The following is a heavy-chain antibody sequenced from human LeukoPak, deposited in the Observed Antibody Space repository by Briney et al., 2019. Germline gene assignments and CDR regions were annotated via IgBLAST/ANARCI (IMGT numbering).Heavy chain of an antibody. CDR3: ARDRQWPVPHYFDY. J-gene: IGHJ4*02. V-gene: IGHV3-48*02. Sequence: GGSLRLSCAASGFTFSSYSMNWVRQAPGKGLEWVSYISNSGSAKYYAESVKGRFTISRDNAKNSLFLQMNSLRDEDTAVYYCARDRQWPVPHYFDYWGQGTLVPVSS. CDR2: ISNSGSAK. D-gene: IGHD2-2*01. CDR1: GFTFSSYS.